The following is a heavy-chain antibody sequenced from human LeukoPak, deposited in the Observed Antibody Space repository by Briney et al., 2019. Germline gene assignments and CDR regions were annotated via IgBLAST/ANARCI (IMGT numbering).Heavy chain of an antibody. V-gene: IGHV3-53*05. J-gene: IGHJ6*02. Sequence: GGSLRLSCAASGFTVDSNYLSWVRQAPGKGLEWVSTIYTGGNTYYAASVKGRFTISRDNAKNSLYLQMNSLRSDDTAVFYCATGGGIFGVLTTAHYYGMDVWGQGTTITVSS. CDR1: GFTVDSNY. D-gene: IGHD4/OR15-4a*01. CDR2: IYTGGNT. CDR3: ATGGGIFGVLTTAHYYGMDV.